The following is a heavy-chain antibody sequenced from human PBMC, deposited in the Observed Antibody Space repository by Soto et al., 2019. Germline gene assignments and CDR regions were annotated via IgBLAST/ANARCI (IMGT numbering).Heavy chain of an antibody. CDR2: IYHSGST. CDR3: ARDSRGGYYFDY. Sequence: SETLSLTCAVSGGSISSGGYSWSWIRQPPGKGLEWIGYIYHSGSTYYNPSLKSRVTISVDRSKNQFSLRLTSVTAADTAVYYCARDSRGGYYFDYWGQGTLVTVSS. CDR1: GGSISSGGYS. V-gene: IGHV4-30-2*01. J-gene: IGHJ4*02. D-gene: IGHD1-26*01.